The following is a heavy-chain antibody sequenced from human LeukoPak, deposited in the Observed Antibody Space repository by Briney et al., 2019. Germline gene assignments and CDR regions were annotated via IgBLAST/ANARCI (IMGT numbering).Heavy chain of an antibody. CDR1: GYTFISYD. CDR3: ARDSGERGSGSYLIAY. V-gene: IGHV1-8*01. D-gene: IGHD3-10*01. Sequence: GASVKVSCKASGYTFISYDINWVRQATGQGLEWMGWMNPNNGNTGYAQKFQGRVTMTWNTSISTAYMELNNLRSDDTAVYYCARDSGERGSGSYLIAYWGQGTLVTVSS. J-gene: IGHJ4*02. CDR2: MNPNNGNT.